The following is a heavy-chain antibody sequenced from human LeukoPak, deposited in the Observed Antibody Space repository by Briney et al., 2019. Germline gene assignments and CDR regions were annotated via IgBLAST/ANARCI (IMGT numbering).Heavy chain of an antibody. CDR3: ARAPAGERSAFDI. J-gene: IGHJ3*02. Sequence: ASVKVSCKASGGTFSSYAISWVRQAPGQGLEWMGRIIPTLGIANYAQKFQGRVTITADKSTSTAYMELSSLRSEDTAVYYCARAPAGERSAFDIWGQGTMVTVSS. CDR2: IIPTLGIA. V-gene: IGHV1-69*04. D-gene: IGHD4-17*01. CDR1: GGTFSSYA.